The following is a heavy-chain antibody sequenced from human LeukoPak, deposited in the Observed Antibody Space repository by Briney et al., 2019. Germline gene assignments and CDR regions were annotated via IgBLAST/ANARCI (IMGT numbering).Heavy chain of an antibody. D-gene: IGHD1-26*01. Sequence: GVTLRLSCAASGFTFSGSAMLWVRQASGKGLEWVGRIRSKANSYAKAYAASVKGRFTISRDDSKNTAYLQMNSLKTEDTAVYYGTRREGATRGDYWGQGTLVTVSS. V-gene: IGHV3-73*01. CDR2: IRSKANSYAK. CDR3: TRREGATRGDY. J-gene: IGHJ4*02. CDR1: GFTFSGSA.